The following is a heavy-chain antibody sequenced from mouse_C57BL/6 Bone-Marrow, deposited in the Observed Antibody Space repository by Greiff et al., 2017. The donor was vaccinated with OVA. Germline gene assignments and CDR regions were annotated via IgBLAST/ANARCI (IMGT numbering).Heavy chain of an antibody. J-gene: IGHJ3*01. CDR1: GFTFSDFY. V-gene: IGHV7-1*01. CDR2: SRNKANDYTT. Sequence: EVQLVESGGGLVQSGRSLRLSCATSGFTFSDFYMEWVRQAPGKGLEWIAASRNKANDYTTEYSASVKGRFIVSRDTSQSILYLQMNALRAEDTAIYYCARDSSGYWFAYWGQGTLVTVSA. D-gene: IGHD3-2*02. CDR3: ARDSSGYWFAY.